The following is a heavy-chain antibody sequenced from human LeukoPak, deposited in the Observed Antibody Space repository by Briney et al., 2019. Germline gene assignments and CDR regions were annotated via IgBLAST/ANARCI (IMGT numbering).Heavy chain of an antibody. J-gene: IGHJ4*02. CDR3: AKRSGWTRSPFDY. CDR1: GFTFSSYA. V-gene: IGHV3-30*02. D-gene: IGHD6-19*01. CDR2: IRYDGSNK. Sequence: GRSLRLSCAASGFTFSSYAMHWVRQAPGKGLEWVAFIRYDGSNKYYADSVKGRFTISRDNSKNTLYLQMNSLRAEDTAVYYCAKRSGWTRSPFDYWGQGTLVTVSS.